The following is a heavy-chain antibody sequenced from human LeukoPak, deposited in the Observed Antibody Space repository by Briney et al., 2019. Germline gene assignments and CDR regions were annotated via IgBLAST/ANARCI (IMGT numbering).Heavy chain of an antibody. J-gene: IGHJ4*02. V-gene: IGHV3-23*01. Sequence: GASLRLSCADSGCTFSNYAMSWVRQAPGKGLEWVSAITGSGGGTYYADSVKGRFTISRENSKNTLYLQVNSLRAEDTAVYYCVKWGDYDVLTGYYDPDYWGQGSLVTVSS. CDR3: VKWGDYDVLTGYYDPDY. CDR2: ITGSGGGT. D-gene: IGHD3-9*01. CDR1: GCTFSNYA.